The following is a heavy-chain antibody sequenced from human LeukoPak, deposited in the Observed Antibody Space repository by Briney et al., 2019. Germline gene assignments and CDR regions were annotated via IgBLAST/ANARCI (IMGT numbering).Heavy chain of an antibody. D-gene: IGHD2/OR15-2a*01. J-gene: IGHJ4*02. CDR1: GGSISSYY. CDR3: ARLTPLTIAPQYYFDY. CDR2: IYTSGST. Sequence: SETLSLTCTVSGGSISSYYWSWIRQPPGKGLEWIGYIYTSGSTNYNPSLKSRVTISVDTSKSQFSLKLSSVTAADTAVYYCARLTPLTIAPQYYFDYWGQGTLVTVSS. V-gene: IGHV4-4*09.